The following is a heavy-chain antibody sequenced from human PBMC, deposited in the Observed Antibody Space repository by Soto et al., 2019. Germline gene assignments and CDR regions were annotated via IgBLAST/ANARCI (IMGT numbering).Heavy chain of an antibody. CDR1: GGSISSSNW. V-gene: IGHV4-4*02. J-gene: IGHJ4*02. Sequence: NPSETLSLTCAVSGGSISSSNWWSWVRQPPGKGLEWIGEIYHSGSTNYNPSLKSRVTISVDKSKNQFSLKLSSVTAADTAVYYCARLDSYGSTVDYWGQGTLVTVSS. CDR2: IYHSGST. D-gene: IGHD5-18*01. CDR3: ARLDSYGSTVDY.